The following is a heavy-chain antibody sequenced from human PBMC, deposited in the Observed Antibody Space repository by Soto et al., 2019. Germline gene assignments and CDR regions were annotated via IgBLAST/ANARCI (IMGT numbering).Heavy chain of an antibody. D-gene: IGHD6-13*01. Sequence: SETLSLTCTVSGGSISSYYWSWLRQPPGKGLEWIGYIYYSGSTNYNPSLKSRVTISVDTSKNQFSLKLSSVTAADTAVYYCAGCIAAAEGGYGLDYWGQGTLVTVSS. J-gene: IGHJ4*02. CDR2: IYYSGST. CDR3: AGCIAAAEGGYGLDY. CDR1: GGSISSYY. V-gene: IGHV4-59*01.